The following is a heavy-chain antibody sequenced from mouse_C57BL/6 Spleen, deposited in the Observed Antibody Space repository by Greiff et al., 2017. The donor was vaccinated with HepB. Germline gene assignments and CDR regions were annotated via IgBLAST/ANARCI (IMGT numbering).Heavy chain of an antibody. V-gene: IGHV1-61*01. CDR1: GYTFTSYW. CDR3: ARAITHWYFDV. J-gene: IGHJ1*03. CDR2: IYPSDSET. D-gene: IGHD1-2*01. Sequence: QVQLQQPGAELVRPGSSVKLSCKASGYTFTSYWMDWVKQRPGQGLEWIGNIYPSDSETHYNQKFKDKATLTVDKSSSTAYMQLSSLTSEDSAVYYCARAITHWYFDVWGTGTTVTVSS.